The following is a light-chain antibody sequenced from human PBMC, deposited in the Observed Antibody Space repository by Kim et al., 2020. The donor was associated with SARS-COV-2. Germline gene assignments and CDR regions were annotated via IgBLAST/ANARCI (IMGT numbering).Light chain of an antibody. J-gene: IGLJ2*01. CDR2: QDS. CDR3: QAWDSSLGV. V-gene: IGLV3-1*01. CDR1: KLGDKY. Sequence: SVAPGQTASITCSGEKLGDKYACWYQQKPGQSPVLVIYQDSKRPSGIPERFSGSNSGNTATLTISGTQAMDEADYYCQAWDSSLGVFGGGTQLTVL.